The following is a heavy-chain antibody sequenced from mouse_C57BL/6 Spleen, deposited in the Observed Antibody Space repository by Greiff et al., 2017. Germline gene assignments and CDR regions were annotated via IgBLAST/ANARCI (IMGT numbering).Heavy chain of an antibody. J-gene: IGHJ4*01. CDR1: GYTFTDYY. CDR2: INPYNGGT. Sequence: EVKLMESGPVLVKPGASVKMSCKASGYTFTDYYMNWVKQSHGKSLEWIGVINPYNGGTSYNQKFKGKATLTVDKSSSTAYMELNSLTSEDSAVYYCARWDYGSSRDAMDYWGQGTSVTVSS. D-gene: IGHD1-1*01. CDR3: ARWDYGSSRDAMDY. V-gene: IGHV1-19*01.